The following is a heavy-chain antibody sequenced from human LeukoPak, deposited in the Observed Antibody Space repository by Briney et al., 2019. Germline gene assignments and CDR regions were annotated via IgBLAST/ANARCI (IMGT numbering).Heavy chain of an antibody. Sequence: GGSLRLSCAASGFTFSSYAMSWVRQAPGKGLEWVSAISGSGGSTYYADSVKGRFTISRDNSKNTLYLQMNSLRAEDTAVYYCAKDTQIVVATPGDYWCQGTLVTVSS. CDR2: ISGSGGST. CDR1: GFTFSSYA. CDR3: AKDTQIVVATPGDY. D-gene: IGHD3-22*01. V-gene: IGHV3-23*01. J-gene: IGHJ4*02.